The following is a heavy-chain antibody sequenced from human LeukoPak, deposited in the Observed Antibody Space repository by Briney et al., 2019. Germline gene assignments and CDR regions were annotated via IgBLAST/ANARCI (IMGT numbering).Heavy chain of an antibody. Sequence: SVKVSCKASGGTFSSYTISWVRQAPGQGLEWMGRIIPILGIANYAQKFQGRVTITADKSTSTAYMELSSLRSEDTAVYYCARPNYYDSSGNDYWGQGTLVTVSS. CDR3: ARPNYYDSSGNDY. J-gene: IGHJ4*02. CDR2: IIPILGIA. CDR1: GGTFSSYT. D-gene: IGHD3-22*01. V-gene: IGHV1-69*02.